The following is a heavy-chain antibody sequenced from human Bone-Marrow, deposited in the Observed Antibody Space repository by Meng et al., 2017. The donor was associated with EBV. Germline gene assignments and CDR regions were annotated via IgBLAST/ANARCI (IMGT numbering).Heavy chain of an antibody. D-gene: IGHD3-22*01. J-gene: IGHJ4*02. Sequence: QVQLVESGGGLVMLGGSLRLSCAASGFTFTDFYMNWIRQAPGKGPEWISYIGSSGTTVYYADSVKGRFTISRDNAKTSLFLQMNSLTVEDTALYYCARSISGYYRYWGQGTLVTVSS. CDR1: GFTFTDFY. CDR2: IGSSGTTV. CDR3: ARSISGYYRY. V-gene: IGHV3-11*01.